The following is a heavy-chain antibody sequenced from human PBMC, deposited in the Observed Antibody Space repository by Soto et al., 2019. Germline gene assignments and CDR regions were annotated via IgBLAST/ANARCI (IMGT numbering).Heavy chain of an antibody. Sequence: QVQLVQSGGEVKKPGASVKVSCKASGYSFITYAISWVRQAPGQGLEWLGWIIVYNGNANYAQKLQGRVTMTTDTSTKTAYMELRSLRSDDTAVYYCARDSPGPGPGWSGMDVWGQGTTVTVSS. J-gene: IGHJ6*02. D-gene: IGHD2-15*01. CDR3: ARDSPGPGPGWSGMDV. CDR1: GYSFITYA. CDR2: IIVYNGNA. V-gene: IGHV1-18*01.